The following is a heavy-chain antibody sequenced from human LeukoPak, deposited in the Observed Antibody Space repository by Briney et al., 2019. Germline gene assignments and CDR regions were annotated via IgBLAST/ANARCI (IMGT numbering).Heavy chain of an antibody. CDR3: ARGGMAAAGYGV. Sequence: GGSLRLSCAASGFTFSSYSMNWVRQAPGKGLEWVSSISSSSSYIYYADSVKGRFTISRDNAKNSLYLQMNSLRAEDTAVYYCARGGMAAAGYGVWGQGTLVTVSS. V-gene: IGHV3-21*01. CDR2: ISSSSSYI. J-gene: IGHJ4*02. CDR1: GFTFSSYS. D-gene: IGHD6-13*01.